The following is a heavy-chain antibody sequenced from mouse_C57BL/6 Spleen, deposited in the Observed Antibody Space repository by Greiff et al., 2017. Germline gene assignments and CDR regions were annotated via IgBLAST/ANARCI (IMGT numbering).Heavy chain of an antibody. J-gene: IGHJ3*01. Sequence: VQLQQSGAELVRPGASVKLSCTASGFNFKDYYMHWVKQRPEQGLEWIGRIDPEDGDTEYAPKFQGKATMTADTSSNAAYLQLSSLTSEDTAVYYCTTAGGRKAGCAYWGKGTLVTVSA. CDR2: IDPEDGDT. CDR1: GFNFKDYY. CDR3: TTAGGRKAGCAY. V-gene: IGHV14-1*01. D-gene: IGHD1-1*02.